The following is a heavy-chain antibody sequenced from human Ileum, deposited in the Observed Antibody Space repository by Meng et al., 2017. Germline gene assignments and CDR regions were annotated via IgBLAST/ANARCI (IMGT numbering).Heavy chain of an antibody. J-gene: IGHJ4*02. V-gene: IGHV4-39*07. CDR3: ASARYDN. Sequence: QLQLQESGPGLVKPSETLSLTCTVSGCSISSSSYYWGWIRQPPGKGLEWIGEINHSGSTNYKPSLKSRVTISVDTSKKQFSLKLTSVTAADTAVYYCASARYDNWGQGTLVTVSS. D-gene: IGHD3-22*01. CDR2: INHSGST. CDR1: GCSISSSSYY.